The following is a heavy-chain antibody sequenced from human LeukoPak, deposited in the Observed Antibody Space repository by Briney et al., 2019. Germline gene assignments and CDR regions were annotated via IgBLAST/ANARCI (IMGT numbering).Heavy chain of an antibody. CDR2: ISGSGGST. J-gene: IGHJ4*02. CDR1: GFTFGTSA. D-gene: IGHD3-9*01. V-gene: IGHV3-23*01. CDR3: AKAKGYFDWLFEGSYFDY. Sequence: PGGSLRLSCAASGFTFGTSAMSWVRQAPGKGLEWVSGISGSGGSTNYADSVKGRFTISRDNSKNTLYLQMNSLRAEDTAVYYCAKAKGYFDWLFEGSYFDYWGQGTLVTVSS.